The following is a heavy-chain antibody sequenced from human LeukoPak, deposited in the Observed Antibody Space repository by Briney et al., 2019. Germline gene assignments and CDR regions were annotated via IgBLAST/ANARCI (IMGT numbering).Heavy chain of an antibody. CDR1: GGSISSYY. CDR3: ARSSKKYCSSTSCYRDAFDI. CDR2: IYYSGST. D-gene: IGHD2-2*01. J-gene: IGHJ3*02. V-gene: IGHV4-59*01. Sequence: SETLSLTCTVSGGSISSYYWSWIRQPPGKGLEWIGYIYYSGSTNYNPSLKSRVTISVDTSKNQFSLKLSSVTAADTAVYYCARSSKKYCSSTSCYRDAFDIWGQGTMVTVSS.